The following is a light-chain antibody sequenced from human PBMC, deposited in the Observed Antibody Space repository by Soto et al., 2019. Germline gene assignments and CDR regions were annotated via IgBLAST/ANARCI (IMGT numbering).Light chain of an antibody. CDR2: GAS. CDR3: QQYDSSPRT. J-gene: IGKJ1*01. Sequence: EIVLTQSPVTLSLSPAERSTLSCMGSQSVSSNYVAWYQQKPGQTPRLLIYGASNRATGIPDRFSGSGSGTDFTLTISRLEPEDFAVYWCQQYDSSPRTFGQGTKVDIK. CDR1: QSVSSNY. V-gene: IGKV3-20*01.